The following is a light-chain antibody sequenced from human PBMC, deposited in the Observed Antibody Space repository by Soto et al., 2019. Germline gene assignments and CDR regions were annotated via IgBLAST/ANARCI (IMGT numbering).Light chain of an antibody. V-gene: IGLV1-44*01. CDR1: SSNIGSNP. J-gene: IGLJ2*01. CDR3: AVWEDSLFGPV. Sequence: QSVLAQPPSASGTPGQRVTISCSGSSSNIGSNPVNWFQQLPGTAPKLLIYGTNQRPSGVPDRFSGSKSGTSASLAISGRQSEDEADYYCAVWEDSLFGPVFGGGTKLTVL. CDR2: GTN.